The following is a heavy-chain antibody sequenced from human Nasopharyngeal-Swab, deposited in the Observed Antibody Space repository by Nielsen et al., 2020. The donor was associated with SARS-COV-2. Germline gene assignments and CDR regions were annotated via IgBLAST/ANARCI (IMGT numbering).Heavy chain of an antibody. CDR1: GFTFSNNW. J-gene: IGHJ4*02. Sequence: GGSLRLSCAASGFTFSNNWMSWVRKAPGKGLEWVANIKQDGSEKFYVDSVKGRFTISRDNAKNSLYLQMNTLRVEDTAVYYCGRYGYNAALDYWGQGTLVTVSS. CDR3: GRYGYNAALDY. D-gene: IGHD5-24*01. CDR2: IKQDGSEK. V-gene: IGHV3-7*01.